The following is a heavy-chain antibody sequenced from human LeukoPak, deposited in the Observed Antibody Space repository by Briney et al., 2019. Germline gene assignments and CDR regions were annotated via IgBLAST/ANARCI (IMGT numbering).Heavy chain of an antibody. CDR2: ISYDGSNK. V-gene: IGHV3-30*18. CDR1: GFTFNSYG. CDR3: AKDHGYCSGGSCFALFDY. Sequence: PGGSLRLSCSASGFTFNSYGMHWVRQAPGKGLEGVAVISYDGSNKYYADSGKGRFTISRDNSKNTPYLQMNSLRAEDTAVYYCAKDHGYCSGGSCFALFDYWGQRTLVTVSS. D-gene: IGHD2-15*01. J-gene: IGHJ4*02.